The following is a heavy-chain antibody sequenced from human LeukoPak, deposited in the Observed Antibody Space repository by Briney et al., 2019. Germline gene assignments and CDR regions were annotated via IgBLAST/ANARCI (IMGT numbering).Heavy chain of an antibody. CDR3: ATDGGPAYSSSWYLY. CDR2: ISCSGSTI. Sequence: GGSLRLSCAASGFTFSSYEMNWVRQAPGKGLEWVSYISCSGSTIYYADSVKGRFTISRDNAKNSLYLQMNSLRAEDTAVYYCATDGGPAYSSSWYLYWGQGSLVTVSS. J-gene: IGHJ4*02. CDR1: GFTFSSYE. D-gene: IGHD6-13*01. V-gene: IGHV3-48*03.